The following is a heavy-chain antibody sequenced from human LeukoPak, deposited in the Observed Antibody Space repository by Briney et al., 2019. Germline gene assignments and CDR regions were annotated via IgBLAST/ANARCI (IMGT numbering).Heavy chain of an antibody. CDR3: ARPITGWRVHDAFDI. Sequence: GGSLRLSCAASGFTFSSYSMNWVRQAPGKGLEWVSSISSSSSYIYYADSVKGRFTISRDNAKNSLYLQMNSLRAEDTAVYYCARPITGWRVHDAFDIWGQRTMVTVSS. J-gene: IGHJ3*02. D-gene: IGHD3-16*01. V-gene: IGHV3-21*01. CDR2: ISSSSSYI. CDR1: GFTFSSYS.